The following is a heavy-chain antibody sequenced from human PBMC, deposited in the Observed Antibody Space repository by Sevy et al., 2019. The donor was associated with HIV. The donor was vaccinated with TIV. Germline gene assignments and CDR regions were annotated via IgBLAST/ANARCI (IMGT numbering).Heavy chain of an antibody. V-gene: IGHV3-48*03. CDR2: ISSSGSTI. CDR1: GFTFSSYE. D-gene: IGHD3-16*01. Sequence: PGGSVRLSCAASGFTFSSYEMNWVRQAPGKGLEWVSYISSSGSTIYYADSVKGRFTISRDNAKNSLYLQMNSLRAEDTAVYYCARDPPPDYDYVWGSSPHYYYYYYGMDVWGQGTTVTVSS. CDR3: ARDPPPDYDYVWGSSPHYYYYYYGMDV. J-gene: IGHJ6*02.